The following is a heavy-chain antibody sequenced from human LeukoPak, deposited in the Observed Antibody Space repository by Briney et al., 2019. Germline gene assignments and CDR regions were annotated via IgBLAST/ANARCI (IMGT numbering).Heavy chain of an antibody. V-gene: IGHV4-39*01. CDR3: AKLWFGDVPSSYYFDC. Sequence: SETLSPTCTVSGGSISSSSYYWGWIRQPPGKGLEWIGSIYYSGSTYYNPSLKSRVIMSVDTSKNQFSLRLKSVTAADTALYYCAKLWFGDVPSSYYFDCWGQGALVTVSS. CDR2: IYYSGST. CDR1: GGSISSSSYY. D-gene: IGHD3-10*01. J-gene: IGHJ4*02.